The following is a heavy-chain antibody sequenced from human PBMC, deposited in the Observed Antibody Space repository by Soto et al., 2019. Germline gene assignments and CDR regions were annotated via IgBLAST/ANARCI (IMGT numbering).Heavy chain of an antibody. CDR1: GYTFTAFY. Sequence: QVQLVQSGPEIKRPGASVKVSCKTSGYTFTAFYVHWVRQAPGQGLEWMGWINPNSGGTFFAPKFQGWVTLSKDTSITTVYMELNSLKSDDTAVYFCTRGGLSVRNGDYWGQGTLVTVSS. CDR3: TRGGLSVRNGDY. CDR2: INPNSGGT. J-gene: IGHJ4*02. V-gene: IGHV1-2*04. D-gene: IGHD1-1*01.